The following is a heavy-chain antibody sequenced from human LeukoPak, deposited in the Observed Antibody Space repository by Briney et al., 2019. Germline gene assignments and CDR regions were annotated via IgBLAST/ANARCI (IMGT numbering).Heavy chain of an antibody. J-gene: IGHJ4*02. Sequence: RGSLRLSCAASGFTVSSNYMSWVRQAPGKGLEWVSVIYSGGSTYYADSVKGRFTISRDNSKNTLYLQMNSLRAEDTAVYYCAGSGLVFNFDYWGQGTLVTVSS. V-gene: IGHV3-66*02. D-gene: IGHD6-19*01. CDR1: GFTVSSNY. CDR2: IYSGGST. CDR3: AGSGLVFNFDY.